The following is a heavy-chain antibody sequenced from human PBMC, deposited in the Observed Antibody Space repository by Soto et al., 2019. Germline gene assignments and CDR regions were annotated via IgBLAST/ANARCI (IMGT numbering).Heavy chain of an antibody. Sequence: PGGSLRLSSEVSGGNLIEYGIHWVRQTPGKGLEYVSAVWSYGSSTYYADSVKGRFTISRDNSKNTLYLQMSSLRAEDTAVYHCVKDVDYRANYFGYWGQGTRVTVSS. CDR1: GGNLIEYG. D-gene: IGHD1-26*01. CDR2: VWSYGSST. V-gene: IGHV3-64D*06. CDR3: VKDVDYRANYFGY. J-gene: IGHJ4*02.